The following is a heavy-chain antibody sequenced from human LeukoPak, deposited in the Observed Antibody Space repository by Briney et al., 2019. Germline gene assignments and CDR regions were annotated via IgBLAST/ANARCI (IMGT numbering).Heavy chain of an antibody. CDR3: ASFGYSYGLYYFDY. CDR2: INWNGGST. D-gene: IGHD5-18*01. V-gene: IGHV3-20*04. J-gene: IGHJ4*02. Sequence: GGSLRLSCAASGFTFDDYGMNWVRHAPGRGLEWVSGINWNGGSTGYADSVKGRFTISRDNAKNSLYLQMDSLRAEDTALYYCASFGYSYGLYYFDYWGQGTLVTVSS. CDR1: GFTFDDYG.